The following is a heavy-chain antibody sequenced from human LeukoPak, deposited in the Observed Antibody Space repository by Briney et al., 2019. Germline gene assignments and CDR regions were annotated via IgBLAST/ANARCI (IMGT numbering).Heavy chain of an antibody. CDR3: AREHNGYSGYDSGKFDY. V-gene: IGHV3-7*01. CDR1: RFTFSSYW. CDR2: IKQDGSEK. J-gene: IGHJ4*02. Sequence: GGSLRLSCAASRFTFSSYWMSWVRQAPGKGLEWVANIKQDGSEKYYVDSVKGRFTISRDNAKNSLYLQMNSLRAEDTAVYYCAREHNGYSGYDSGKFDYWGQGTLVTVSS. D-gene: IGHD5-12*01.